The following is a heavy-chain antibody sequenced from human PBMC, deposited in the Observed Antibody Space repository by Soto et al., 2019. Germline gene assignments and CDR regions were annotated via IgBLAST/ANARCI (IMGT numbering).Heavy chain of an antibody. Sequence: SETLSLTCTVSGGSISSYYWSWIRQPPGKGLEWIGYIYYSGSTNYNPSLKSRVTISVDTSKNQFPLKLSSVTAADTAVYYCARESIAAAGAVDYWGQGTLVTVSS. CDR1: GGSISSYY. J-gene: IGHJ4*02. D-gene: IGHD6-13*01. CDR3: ARESIAAAGAVDY. V-gene: IGHV4-59*01. CDR2: IYYSGST.